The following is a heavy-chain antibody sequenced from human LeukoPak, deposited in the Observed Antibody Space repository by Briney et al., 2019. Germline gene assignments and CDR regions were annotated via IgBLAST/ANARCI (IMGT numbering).Heavy chain of an antibody. CDR2: ISYDGSNK. D-gene: IGHD1-26*01. CDR3: ARDYSFGELLGDY. Sequence: PGGSLRLSYAASGFTFSSYAMHWVRQAPGKGLEWVAVISYDGSNKYYADSVKGRFTISRDNSKNTLYLQMNSLRAEDTAVYYCARDYSFGELLGDYWGQGTLVTVSS. CDR1: GFTFSSYA. J-gene: IGHJ4*02. V-gene: IGHV3-30-3*01.